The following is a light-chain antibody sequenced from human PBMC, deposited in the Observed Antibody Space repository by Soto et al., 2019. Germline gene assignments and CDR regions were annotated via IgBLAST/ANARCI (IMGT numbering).Light chain of an antibody. J-gene: IGLJ3*02. CDR1: SSDVGTHGY. CDR2: DVT. CDR3: MCYAGGNNWV. V-gene: IGLV2-8*01. Sequence: QSVLTQPPSASGSPGQSVTISCTGTSSDVGTHGYVSWYQQHAGKAPKLMIYDVTKRPSGVPDRFSGSKSANTASLTVSGLQAEDEADYYCMCYAGGNNWVFGGGPKVTVL.